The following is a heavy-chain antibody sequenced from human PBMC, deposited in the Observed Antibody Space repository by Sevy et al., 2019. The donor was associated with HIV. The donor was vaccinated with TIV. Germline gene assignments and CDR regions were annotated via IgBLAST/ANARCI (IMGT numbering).Heavy chain of an antibody. V-gene: IGHV3-7*03. CDR2: IKRDGSER. CDR1: GFSFSNYW. D-gene: IGHD2-2*01. CDR3: ARDCSSASCLWGLDV. J-gene: IGHJ6*02. Sequence: GGSLRLSCAASGFSFSNYWMSWVRQAPGKGLGWVANIKRDGSERYYVASVKGRFTISRDNAKTSLYLQMHSLRAEDTAVYYCARDCSSASCLWGLDVWGQGTTVTVSS.